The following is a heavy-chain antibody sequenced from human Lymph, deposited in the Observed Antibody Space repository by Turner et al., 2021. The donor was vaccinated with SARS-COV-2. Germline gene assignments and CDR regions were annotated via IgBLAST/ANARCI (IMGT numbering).Heavy chain of an antibody. V-gene: IGHV4-59*08. CDR1: GGSISSYY. J-gene: IGHJ4*02. CDR2: ISNSGST. CDR3: ARHGNELGIQL. Sequence: QVQLQESGPGLAKPSETLSLTCTVSGGSISSYYWSWIRQPTGKGLEWIGYISNSGSTNYNPSLKSRVTISLDTSKNQFSLKLSSVTAADTAVYYCARHGNELGIQLWGQGTLVTVSS. D-gene: IGHD5-18*01.